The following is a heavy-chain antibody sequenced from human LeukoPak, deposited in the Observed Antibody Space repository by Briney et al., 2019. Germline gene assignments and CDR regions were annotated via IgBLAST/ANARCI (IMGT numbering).Heavy chain of an antibody. CDR1: GYTFTSYY. CDR2: INPSGGST. Sequence: ASVTVSCTASGYTFTSYYMHWVRQAPGQGLEWMGIINPSGGSTSYAQKFQGRVTMTRDTSTSTVYMELSSLRSEDTAVYYCARPAVAGTIWFDPWGQGTLVTVSS. J-gene: IGHJ5*02. V-gene: IGHV1-46*01. D-gene: IGHD6-19*01. CDR3: ARPAVAGTIWFDP.